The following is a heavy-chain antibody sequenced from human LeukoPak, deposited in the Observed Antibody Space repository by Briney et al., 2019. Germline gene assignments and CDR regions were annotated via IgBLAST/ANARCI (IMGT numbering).Heavy chain of an antibody. D-gene: IGHD6-13*01. CDR2: INHSGST. Sequence: SETLSLTCAVYGGSFSGYYRSWIRQPPGKGLEWIGEINHSGSTNYNPSLKSRVTISVDTSKNQFSLKLSSVTAADTAVYYCARDLSAAGNAFDIWGQGTMVTVSS. V-gene: IGHV4-34*01. J-gene: IGHJ3*02. CDR3: ARDLSAAGNAFDI. CDR1: GGSFSGYY.